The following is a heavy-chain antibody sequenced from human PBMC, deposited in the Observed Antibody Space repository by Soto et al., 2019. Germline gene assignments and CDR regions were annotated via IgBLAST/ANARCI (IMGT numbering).Heavy chain of an antibody. CDR2: IWYDGSKK. D-gene: IGHD6-19*01. CDR3: ARDRLGAVTSNGRMDY. V-gene: IGHV3-33*01. CDR1: GFTFSSYG. J-gene: IGHJ4*02. Sequence: QVQLVESGGGVVQPGRSLRLSCAASGFTFSSYGMHWVRQAPGKGLEWVAVIWYDGSKKYYADSVKGRLTICRDNSRKTLYLQMDSLRAEDTAVYYCARDRLGAVTSNGRMDYWGQGTLVTVSS.